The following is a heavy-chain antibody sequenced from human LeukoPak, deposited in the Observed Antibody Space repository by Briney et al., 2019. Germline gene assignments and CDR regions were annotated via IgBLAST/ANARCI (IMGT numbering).Heavy chain of an antibody. Sequence: SETLSLTCTVSGGSISSSSYYWGWIRQPPGKGLEWIGSIHYSGSTNYNPSLKSRVTISVDTSKNQFSLKLSSVTAADTAVYYCAKDPGRDRQLLWQETWGQGTLVTVSS. CDR1: GGSISSSSYY. CDR2: IHYSGST. CDR3: AKDPGRDRQLLWQET. J-gene: IGHJ4*02. V-gene: IGHV4-39*07. D-gene: IGHD2-2*01.